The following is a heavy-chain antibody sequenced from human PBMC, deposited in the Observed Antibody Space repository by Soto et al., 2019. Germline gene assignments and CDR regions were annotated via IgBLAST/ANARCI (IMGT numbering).Heavy chain of an antibody. D-gene: IGHD3-22*01. Sequence: QVHLVESGGGLVKPGGSLRLSCATSGFAFSAYYMSWTRQAPGKGLEWLSYISESGTTIYYADSVKGRFTMSRDNAKNSLYLQMNSLRAEDTAVYYCTRSDYDTSGYTDYWGQGTLVTVSS. CDR2: ISESGTTI. CDR1: GFAFSAYY. J-gene: IGHJ4*02. CDR3: TRSDYDTSGYTDY. V-gene: IGHV3-11*01.